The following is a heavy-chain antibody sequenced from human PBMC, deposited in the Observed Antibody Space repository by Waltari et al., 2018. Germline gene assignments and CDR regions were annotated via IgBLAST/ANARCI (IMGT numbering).Heavy chain of an antibody. J-gene: IGHJ4*02. CDR2: VHYWGSS. CDR3: ARLSGWYYFDC. V-gene: IGHV4-39*01. CDR1: GGSISSSSYY. D-gene: IGHD6-19*01. Sequence: QLQLQESGPGLVKPSETLSLTCTVSGGSISSSSYYWGWIRQPPGKGLEWIGSVHYWGSSYYIPAPRRVVTISVDTATNQFSLKLSSLTASETAVYYCARLSGWYYFDCWGQGTLVTVSS.